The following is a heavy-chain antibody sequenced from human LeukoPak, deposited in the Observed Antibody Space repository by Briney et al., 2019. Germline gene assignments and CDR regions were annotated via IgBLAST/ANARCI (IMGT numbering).Heavy chain of an antibody. J-gene: IGHJ4*02. CDR2: IWYDGSNK. CDR3: ARDSSSYFSSSEFDY. CDR1: GFTFSSYG. Sequence: GRSLRLSCAASGFTFSSYGMHWVRQAPGKGLEWVAVIWYDGSNKYYADSVKGRFTISRDNSKNTLYLQMNSLRAEDTAVYYCARDSSSYFSSSEFDYWGQGTLVTASS. V-gene: IGHV3-33*01. D-gene: IGHD6-6*01.